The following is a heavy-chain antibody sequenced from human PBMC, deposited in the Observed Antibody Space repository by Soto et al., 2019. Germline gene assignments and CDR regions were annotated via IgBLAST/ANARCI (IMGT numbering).Heavy chain of an antibody. D-gene: IGHD3-22*01. V-gene: IGHV1-2*02. CDR2: IIPNTGTT. Sequence: SXKVSYKGSGYPXIRYYMHWVRQAPGPGLQWMGWIIPNTGTTRYAQKFKGRVTMTRDTSCSTFYMELSVLTSDDTAIYYCARASQMVINPSLYAMDVWGPGTTVTVSS. CDR1: GYPXIRYY. J-gene: IGHJ6*02. CDR3: ARASQMVINPSLYAMDV.